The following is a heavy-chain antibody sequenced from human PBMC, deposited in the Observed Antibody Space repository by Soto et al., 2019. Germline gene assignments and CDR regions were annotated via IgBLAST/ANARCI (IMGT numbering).Heavy chain of an antibody. V-gene: IGHV1-58*01. Sequence: SVKVSCKASGISFSNSAVQWVRQARGHRLEWIGWMVVGTGNTNYAQKFHERVTITRDMSTSTAYMELSSLRSDDTAVYYCAGRYCSGGSCYNYYGLDVWGQGTSVTVSS. CDR2: MVVGTGNT. J-gene: IGHJ6*02. CDR1: GISFSNSA. D-gene: IGHD2-15*01. CDR3: AGRYCSGGSCYNYYGLDV.